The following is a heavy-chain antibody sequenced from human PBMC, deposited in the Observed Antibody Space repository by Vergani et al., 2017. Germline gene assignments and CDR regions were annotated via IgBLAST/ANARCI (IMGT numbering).Heavy chain of an antibody. V-gene: IGHV3-23*01. CDR2: ISGSGGST. D-gene: IGHD1-26*01. CDR1: GFTFSSYA. CDR3: AKAYVSYAAYYYYGMDV. Sequence: EVQLLESGGGLVQPGGSLRLSCAASGFTFSSYAMSWVRQAPGKGLEWVSAISGSGGSTYYADSVKGRFTISRDNSKNTLYLQMNSRRAEDTAVYYCAKAYVSYAAYYYYGMDVWGQGTTVTVSS. J-gene: IGHJ6*02.